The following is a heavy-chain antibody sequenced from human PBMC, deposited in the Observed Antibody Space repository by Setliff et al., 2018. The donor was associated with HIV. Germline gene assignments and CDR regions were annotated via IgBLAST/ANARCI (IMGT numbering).Heavy chain of an antibody. CDR1: GYSFTNYA. Sequence: ASVKVSCKASGYSFTNYAMHWVRQAPGQGLEWMGWISAYNGNTNYAQKFQGRVTMTRDTSTNTAYMEVRSLRPDDTAVYYCAKDKTEGAMGHWGQGTLVTVSS. D-gene: IGHD1-26*01. CDR3: AKDKTEGAMGH. V-gene: IGHV1-18*01. CDR2: ISAYNGNT. J-gene: IGHJ4*02.